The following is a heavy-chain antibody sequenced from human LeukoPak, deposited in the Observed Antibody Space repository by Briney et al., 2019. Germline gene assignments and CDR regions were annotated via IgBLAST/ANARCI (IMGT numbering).Heavy chain of an antibody. D-gene: IGHD2-2*02. J-gene: IGHJ5*02. Sequence: KPGGSLRLSCAASGFTFSSYSMNWVRQAPGKGLEWVSSINSSSSYIYYADSVKGRFTISRDNAKNSLYLQMNSLRAEDTAVYYCARSGWRYCSSTSCYSWFDPWGQGTLVTVSS. CDR2: INSSSSYI. CDR3: ARSGWRYCSSTSCYSWFDP. V-gene: IGHV3-21*01. CDR1: GFTFSSYS.